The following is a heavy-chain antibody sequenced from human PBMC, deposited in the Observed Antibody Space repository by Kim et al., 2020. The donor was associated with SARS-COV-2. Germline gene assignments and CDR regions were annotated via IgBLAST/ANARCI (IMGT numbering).Heavy chain of an antibody. CDR1: GFTFSSYG. CDR2: ISYDGSNK. CDR3: AKSARHYYGSGSYPYYY. J-gene: IGHJ6*01. D-gene: IGHD3-10*01. Sequence: GGSLRLSCAASGFTFSSYGMHWVRQAPGKGLEWVAVISYDGSNKYYADSVKGRFTISRDNSKNTLYLQMNSLRAEDTAVYYCAKSARHYYGSGSYPYYY. V-gene: IGHV3-30*18.